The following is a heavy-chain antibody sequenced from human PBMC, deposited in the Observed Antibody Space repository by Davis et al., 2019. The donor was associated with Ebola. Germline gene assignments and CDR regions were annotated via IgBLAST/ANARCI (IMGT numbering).Heavy chain of an antibody. CDR3: ATGGNRGFDY. D-gene: IGHD4-23*01. CDR1: GGSISSYY. V-gene: IGHV4-59*01. CDR2: IYYSGST. Sequence: MPGGSLRLSCTVSGGSISSYYWSWIRQPPGKGLGWIGYIYYSGSTNYNPSLKSRVTISVDTSKNQFSLKLSSVTAADTAVYYCATGGNRGFDYWGQGTLVTVSS. J-gene: IGHJ4*02.